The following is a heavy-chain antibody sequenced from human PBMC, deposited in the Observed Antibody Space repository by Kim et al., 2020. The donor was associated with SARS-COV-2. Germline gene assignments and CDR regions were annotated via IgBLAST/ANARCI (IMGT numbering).Heavy chain of an antibody. D-gene: IGHD1-7*01. Sequence: SETLSLTYTVSGGSISSSPYYWGWIRQPPGKGLEWIGSVYYTGSPYYSPSFRSRLTISVDTSKNQFSLNLSSVIAADTAVYYWARGTLTGTGRGFFNYWGQGILVTVSS. CDR3: ARGTLTGTGRGFFNY. V-gene: IGHV4-39*01. CDR2: VYYTGSP. J-gene: IGHJ4*02. CDR1: GGSISSSPYY.